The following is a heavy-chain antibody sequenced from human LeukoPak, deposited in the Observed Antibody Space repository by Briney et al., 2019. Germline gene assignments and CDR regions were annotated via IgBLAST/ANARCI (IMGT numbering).Heavy chain of an antibody. V-gene: IGHV4-39*01. CDR3: ARLLDWFDP. CDR1: GGSISSSSYH. J-gene: IGHJ5*02. Sequence: SETLSLTCTVSGGSISSSSYHWGWIRQPPGKGLEWIGSIYYSGSTYYNPSLKSRVTISVDTSKNQFSLKLSSVTAADTAVYYCARLLDWFDPWGQGTLVTVSS. CDR2: IYYSGST.